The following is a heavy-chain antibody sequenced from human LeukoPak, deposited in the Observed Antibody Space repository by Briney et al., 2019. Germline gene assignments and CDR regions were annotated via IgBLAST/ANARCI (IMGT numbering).Heavy chain of an antibody. CDR3: SRITIFGVIHYYYYMDV. Sequence: GSLRLSCAASGFTFSRHGMHWVRQPPGKGLEWLTFIRHDGSYKFYADSVEGRFTVSRDNSKNTLYLQMNSLRAEDTAVYYCSRITIFGVIHYYYYMDVWGKGTTVTVSS. J-gene: IGHJ6*03. CDR1: GFTFSRHG. V-gene: IGHV3-30*02. CDR2: IRHDGSYK. D-gene: IGHD3-3*01.